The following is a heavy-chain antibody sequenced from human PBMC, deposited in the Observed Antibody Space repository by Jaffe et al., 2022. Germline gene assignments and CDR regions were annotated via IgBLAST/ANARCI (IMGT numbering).Heavy chain of an antibody. D-gene: IGHD5-12*01. J-gene: IGHJ4*02. CDR1: GFTVSSNY. Sequence: EVQLVESGGGLVQPGGSLRLSCAASGFTVSSNYMSWVRQAPGKGLEWVSVIYSGGSTYYADSVKGRFTISRDNSKNTLYLQMNSLRAEDTAVYYCARDLERDGYNSPGAPSYWGQGTLVTVSS. V-gene: IGHV3-66*02. CDR2: IYSGGST. CDR3: ARDLERDGYNSPGAPSY.